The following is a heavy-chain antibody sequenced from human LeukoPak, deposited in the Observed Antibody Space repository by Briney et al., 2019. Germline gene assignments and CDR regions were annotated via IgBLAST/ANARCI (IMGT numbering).Heavy chain of an antibody. J-gene: IGHJ4*02. Sequence: ASVKVSCKASGYTFTGYYMHWVRQAPGQGLEWMGWINPNSGGTNYAQKFQGRVTMTRDTSISTAYMELSRLRSDGTAVYYCAREIVVVPAAMVWGEIDYWGQGTLVTVSS. CDR3: AREIVVVPAAMVWGEIDY. CDR2: INPNSGGT. CDR1: GYTFTGYY. V-gene: IGHV1-2*02. D-gene: IGHD2-2*01.